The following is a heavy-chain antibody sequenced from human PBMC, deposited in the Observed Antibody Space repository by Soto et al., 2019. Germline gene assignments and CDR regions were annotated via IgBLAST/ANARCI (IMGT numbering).Heavy chain of an antibody. D-gene: IGHD1-26*01. V-gene: IGHV4-39*01. CDR2: IYYSGST. CDR3: ARCIGYYYYGMDV. Sequence: PSETPSLTCSVSGDSISSSNYYWGWIRQPPGKGLEWIGSIYYSGSTYYNPSLKSRVTISVDTSKNQFSLKLSSVTAADTAVYYCARCIGYYYYGMDVWGQGTTVTVSS. J-gene: IGHJ6*02. CDR1: GDSISSSNYY.